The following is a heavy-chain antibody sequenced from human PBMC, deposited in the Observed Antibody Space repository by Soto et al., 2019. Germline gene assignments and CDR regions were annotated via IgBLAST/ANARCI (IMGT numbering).Heavy chain of an antibody. V-gene: IGHV1-46*01. CDR2: INPSVGST. J-gene: IGHJ3*02. CDR1: GYTFISYY. CDR3: AKEIREGAFDI. Sequence: QVQLVQSGAEVKKPGASVKVSCKASGYTFISYYMHWVRQAPGQGLEWMGIINPSVGSTNYAQKLQGRVTMTRDTSTSTVYMELSSLRSEDTAVYYCAKEIREGAFDIWGQGTMVTVSS.